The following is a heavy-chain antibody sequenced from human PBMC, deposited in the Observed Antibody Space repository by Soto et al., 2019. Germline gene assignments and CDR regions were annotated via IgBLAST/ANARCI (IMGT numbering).Heavy chain of an antibody. V-gene: IGHV5-10-1*01. J-gene: IGHJ6*02. CDR3: ARHKVGSWYSSLAYYYYGMDV. CDR1: GYSFTSYW. CDR2: IDPSDSYT. D-gene: IGHD6-13*01. Sequence: GESLKISCKGSGYSFTSYWISWVRQMPGKGLEWMGRIDPSDSYTNYSPSFQGHVTISADKSISTAYLKWSSLKASDTAMYYCARHKVGSWYSSLAYYYYGMDVWGQGTTVTVSS.